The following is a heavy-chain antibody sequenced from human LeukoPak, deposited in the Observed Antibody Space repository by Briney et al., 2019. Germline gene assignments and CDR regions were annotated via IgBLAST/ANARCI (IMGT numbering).Heavy chain of an antibody. CDR2: IYTSGST. J-gene: IGHJ4*02. V-gene: IGHV4-61*02. CDR3: ARVTGSWYSDGDY. CDR1: GGSISSGSYY. Sequence: KPSETLSLTCTVSGGSISSGSYYWSWIRQPPGKGLEWIGRIYTSGSTNYNPSLKSRVTISVDTSKNQFSLKLSSVTAADTAVYYCARVTGSWYSDGDYWGQGTLVTVSS. D-gene: IGHD6-13*01.